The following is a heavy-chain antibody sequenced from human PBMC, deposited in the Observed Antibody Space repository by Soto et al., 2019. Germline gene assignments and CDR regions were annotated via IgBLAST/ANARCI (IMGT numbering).Heavy chain of an antibody. CDR1: GGTFSRHT. CDR2: IIPNLELS. D-gene: IGHD3-22*01. V-gene: IGHV1-69*02. CDR3: DRAHYHVSSGWSSAFDI. J-gene: IGHJ3*02. Sequence: QVQLVQSGAEVKKPGSSVKVSCKASGGTFSRHTVSWVRQAPGQGLEWMERIIPNLELSNYAQKFQGRVTVTVDKSTSTAYMELRSLRSEDTAMYYCDRAHYHVSSGWSSAFDIWGQGTMVTVSS.